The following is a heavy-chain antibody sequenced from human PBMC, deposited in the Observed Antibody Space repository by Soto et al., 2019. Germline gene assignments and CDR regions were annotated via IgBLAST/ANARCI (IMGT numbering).Heavy chain of an antibody. CDR1: GGSISSSSYY. CDR3: AKARYYDSTGYLYYFDY. CDR2: ITGSGDYT. V-gene: IGHV3-23*01. D-gene: IGHD3-22*01. Sequence: PSETLSLTCTVSGGSISSSSYYWGWIRQPPGKGLEWVSSITGSGDYTYYADSVKGRFTISRDNSKNTLYLQMNSLRAEDTAVYYCAKARYYDSTGYLYYFDYWGQGTLVTVSS. J-gene: IGHJ4*02.